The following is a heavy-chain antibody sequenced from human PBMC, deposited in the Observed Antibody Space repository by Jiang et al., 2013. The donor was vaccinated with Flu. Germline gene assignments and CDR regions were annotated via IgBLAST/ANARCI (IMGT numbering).Heavy chain of an antibody. V-gene: IGHV4-39*01. D-gene: IGHD3-3*02. CDR1: GDSIRRSTTYC. CDR3: ARRAGDSIFGVLIDYYFDY. Sequence: GSGLVKPSETLSLTCTVSGDSIRRSTTYCWGWIRQPPGKGLEWIGTFCYSGSTYYNPSVKSRVTISVDTSKNQFSLKLNSVTAADTAVYYCARRAGDSIFGVLIDYYFDYWGQGTLVTVSS. J-gene: IGHJ4*02. CDR2: FCYSGST.